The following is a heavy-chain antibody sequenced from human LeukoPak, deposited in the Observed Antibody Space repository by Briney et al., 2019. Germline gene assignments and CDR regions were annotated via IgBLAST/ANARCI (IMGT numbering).Heavy chain of an antibody. D-gene: IGHD1-1*01. CDR1: GISFSSYA. CDR2: ISGSGDST. J-gene: IGHJ5*02. CDR3: AKGPLESNWNWFDP. Sequence: GGSLRLSCAASGISFSSYAMTWVRQAPGKGLEWVSVISGSGDSTYYGGSVKGRFTISRDSSKNTLYLQMNSLRAEDTAVYYCAKGPLESNWNWFDPWGQGTLVTVSS. V-gene: IGHV3-23*01.